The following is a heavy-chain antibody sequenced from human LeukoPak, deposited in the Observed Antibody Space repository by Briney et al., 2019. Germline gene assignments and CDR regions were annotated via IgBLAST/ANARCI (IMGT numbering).Heavy chain of an antibody. V-gene: IGHV1-69*04. CDR2: IIPILGIA. J-gene: IGHJ6*02. CDR3: ARDSLYCSSTSCYHYYGMDV. D-gene: IGHD2-2*01. Sequence: SVTVSCKASGYTFTGYYLHWVRQAPGQGLEWMGRIIPILGIANYAQKFQGRVTITADKSTSTAYMELSSLRSEDTAVYYCARDSLYCSSTSCYHYYGMDVWGQGTTVTVSS. CDR1: GYTFTGYY.